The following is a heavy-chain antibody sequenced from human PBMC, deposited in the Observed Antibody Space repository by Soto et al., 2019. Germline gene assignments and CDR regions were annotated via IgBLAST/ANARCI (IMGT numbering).Heavy chain of an antibody. J-gene: IGHJ5*02. CDR3: ARGLIIAARPNWFDP. CDR2: INHSGST. D-gene: IGHD6-6*01. V-gene: IGHV4-34*01. Sequence: SETLSLTCAVYGGSFSGYYWSWIRQPPGKGLEWIGEINHSGSTNYNPSLKSRVTISVDTSKNQFSLKLSSVTAADTAVYYCARGLIIAARPNWFDPWGQGTLVTVSS. CDR1: GGSFSGYY.